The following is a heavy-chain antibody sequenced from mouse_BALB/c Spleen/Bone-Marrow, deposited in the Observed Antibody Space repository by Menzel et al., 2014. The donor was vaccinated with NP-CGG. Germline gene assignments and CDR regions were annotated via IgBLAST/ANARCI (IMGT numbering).Heavy chain of an antibody. V-gene: IGHV1S26*01. CDR1: GYTFTSYT. CDR3: ARSNGNDVLAY. Sequence: VQLQQSGADLARTGASVMMSCKASGYTFTSYTMHWVTQRPGQGLEWLGYINPSSGYTNYNQNFKDKATLTADKSSSTAYMQLSSLTSEDSAVYYCARSNGNDVLAYLVHGTLVTVSA. J-gene: IGHJ3*01. CDR2: INPSSGYT. D-gene: IGHD2-12*01.